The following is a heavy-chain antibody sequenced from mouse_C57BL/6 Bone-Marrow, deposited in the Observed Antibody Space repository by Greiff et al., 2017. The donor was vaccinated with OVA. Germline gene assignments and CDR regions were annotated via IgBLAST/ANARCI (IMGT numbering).Heavy chain of an antibody. V-gene: IGHV1-82*01. CDR3: AREVFSLFAY. Sequence: VQVVESGPELVKPGASVKISCKASGYAFSSSWMNWVKQRPGKGLEWIGRIYPGDGDTNYNGKFKGKATLTADKSSSTAYMQLSSLTSEDSAVYICAREVFSLFAYWGQGTLVTVSA. CDR2: IYPGDGDT. CDR1: GYAFSSSW. D-gene: IGHD6-1*01. J-gene: IGHJ3*01.